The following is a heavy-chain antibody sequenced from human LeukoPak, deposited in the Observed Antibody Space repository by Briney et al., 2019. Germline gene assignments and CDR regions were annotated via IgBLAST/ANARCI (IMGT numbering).Heavy chain of an antibody. J-gene: IGHJ6*02. CDR2: ISSSSSTI. CDR1: GFTFSSYS. Sequence: GGSLRLSCAASGFTFSSYSMNWVRQAPGKGLEWVSYISSSSSTIYYADSVKGRFTISRDNAKNSLYLQMNSLRDEDSAVYYCARDLSGRVGATDYYYGMDVWGQGTTVTVSS. D-gene: IGHD1-26*01. CDR3: ARDLSGRVGATDYYYGMDV. V-gene: IGHV3-48*02.